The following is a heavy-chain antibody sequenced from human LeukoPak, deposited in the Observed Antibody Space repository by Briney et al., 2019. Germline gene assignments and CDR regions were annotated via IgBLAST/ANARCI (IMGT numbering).Heavy chain of an antibody. CDR1: GFTFSSHW. CDR3: ATLVATTQFDY. J-gene: IGHJ4*02. V-gene: IGHV3-7*01. CDR2: IKQDGSEK. Sequence: GGSLRLSCAASGFTFSSHWMSWVRQAPGKGLEWVANIKQDGSEKYYVDSVKGRFTISRDNAKNSLYLQMNSLRAEDTVVYYCATLVATTQFDYWGQGTLVTVSS. D-gene: IGHD5-12*01.